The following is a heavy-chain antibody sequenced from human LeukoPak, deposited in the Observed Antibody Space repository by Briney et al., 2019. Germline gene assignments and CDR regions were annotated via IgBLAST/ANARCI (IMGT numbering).Heavy chain of an antibody. Sequence: SETLSLTCAVYGGSFSGYYWSWIRQLPGKGLEWIGEINHSGSTNYNLSLKSRVTISVDTSKNQFSLELNSVTAADTAVYYCARSFSPNYYDLLDYWGQGILVTVSS. V-gene: IGHV4-34*01. CDR2: INHSGST. J-gene: IGHJ4*02. CDR1: GGSFSGYY. D-gene: IGHD3-22*01. CDR3: ARSFSPNYYDLLDY.